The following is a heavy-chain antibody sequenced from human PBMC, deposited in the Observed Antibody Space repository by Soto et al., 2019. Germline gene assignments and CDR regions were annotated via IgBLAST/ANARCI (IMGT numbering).Heavy chain of an antibody. CDR3: ARDVFSGLRGDY. CDR2: ISSRGSTI. V-gene: IGHV3-48*03. D-gene: IGHD3-10*01. Sequence: EVQLVESGGGLVQPGRSLRLSCAASGFTFNNYDMNWVRQAPGKGPESVSYISSRGSTIYYADSVKGRFTISRDNAKNAMYLQMDSLRAEDTAVYYCARDVFSGLRGDYWGQGTLVTVSS. CDR1: GFTFNNYD. J-gene: IGHJ4*02.